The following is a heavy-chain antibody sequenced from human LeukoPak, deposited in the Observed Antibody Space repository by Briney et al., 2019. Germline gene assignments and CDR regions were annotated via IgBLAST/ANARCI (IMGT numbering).Heavy chain of an antibody. V-gene: IGHV3-21*01. D-gene: IGHD3-22*01. CDR2: ISSSSSYI. J-gene: IGHJ4*02. CDR1: GFTFSSYS. CDR3: ARDPLRTYYYDSSGSTDY. Sequence: PGGSLRLSCAASGFTFSSYSMNWVRQAPGKGLEWVSSISSSSSYIYYADSVKGRFTISRDNAKSSLYLQMNSLRAEDTAVYYCARDPLRTYYYDSSGSTDYWGQGTLVTVSS.